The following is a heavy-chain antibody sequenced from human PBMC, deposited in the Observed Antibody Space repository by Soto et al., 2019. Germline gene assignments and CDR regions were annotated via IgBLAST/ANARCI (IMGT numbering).Heavy chain of an antibody. D-gene: IGHD6-13*01. CDR3: ARAAYSSSVNWFDP. V-gene: IGHV3-74*01. J-gene: IGHJ5*02. CDR2: INSDGSST. CDR1: GFTFSSYW. Sequence: GGSLRLSCAASGFTFSSYWMHWVRQAPGKGLVWVSRINSDGSSTSYADSVKGRFTISRDNAKNTLYLQMNSLRAEDTAVYYCARAAYSSSVNWFDPWGQGALVTVSS.